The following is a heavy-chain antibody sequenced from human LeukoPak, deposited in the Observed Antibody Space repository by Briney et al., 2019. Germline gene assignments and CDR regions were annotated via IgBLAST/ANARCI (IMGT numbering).Heavy chain of an antibody. J-gene: IGHJ4*02. CDR1: GYIFTNSW. CDR3: RRTNSGSNNGLDY. V-gene: IGHV5-51*01. Sequence: GESLKISCKGSGYIFTNSWIGWVRQMPGKGLEWMGIIYPDDSDTRYSPSFQGQVTISADKSISTAYLQWSSLKASDTAMYYCRRTNSGSNNGLDYWGQGPLVTVSS. CDR2: IYPDDSDT. D-gene: IGHD2-8*01.